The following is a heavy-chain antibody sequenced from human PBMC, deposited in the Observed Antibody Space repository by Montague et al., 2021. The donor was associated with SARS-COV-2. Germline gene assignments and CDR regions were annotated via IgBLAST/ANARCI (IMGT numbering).Heavy chain of an antibody. Sequence: SETLSLTCTVSGGSLSSSGYYWGWIRQPPGKGLEWIGSIYFSGSSYYNPSLKSRVSISVDTSKSQFSLNLASVTSADTAVYYCARHRRGGWVVSERNWFDPWGQGTLVTVSS. J-gene: IGHJ5*02. CDR2: IYFSGSS. CDR3: ARHRRGGWVVSERNWFDP. CDR1: GGSLSSSGYY. D-gene: IGHD2-21*02. V-gene: IGHV4-39*01.